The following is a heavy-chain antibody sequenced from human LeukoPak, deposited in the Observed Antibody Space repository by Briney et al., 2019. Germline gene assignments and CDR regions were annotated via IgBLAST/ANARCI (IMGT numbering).Heavy chain of an antibody. CDR3: ARVTVAGPDPQV. D-gene: IGHD6-19*01. Sequence: SETLSLTCTVSGGSISSYYWSWTRQPPGKGLEWIGYIYYSGSTNYNPSLKSRVTISVDTSKNQFSLKLSSVTAADTAVYYCARVTVAGPDPQVWGQGTTVTVSS. J-gene: IGHJ6*02. CDR1: GGSISSYY. CDR2: IYYSGST. V-gene: IGHV4-59*01.